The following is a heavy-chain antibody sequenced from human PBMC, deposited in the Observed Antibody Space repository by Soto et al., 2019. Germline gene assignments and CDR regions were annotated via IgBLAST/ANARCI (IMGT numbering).Heavy chain of an antibody. J-gene: IGHJ4*02. D-gene: IGHD2-15*01. Sequence: EAQLVESGGGLVQPGGSLRLSCAASGFTFSSFEMNWVRQAPGKGLEWVSYISTSGTTIYYADSVKGRFTISRDNAKDSLLLQMNSLRAEDTAVYYCASGSGGGDYWGQGPLGTVSS. V-gene: IGHV3-48*03. CDR3: ASGSGGGDY. CDR2: ISTSGTTI. CDR1: GFTFSSFE.